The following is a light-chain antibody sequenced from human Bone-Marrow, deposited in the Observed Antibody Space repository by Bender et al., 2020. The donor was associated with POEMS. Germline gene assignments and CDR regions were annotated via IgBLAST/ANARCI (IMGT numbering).Light chain of an antibody. J-gene: IGLJ2*01. CDR2: QHT. V-gene: IGLV3-21*01. CDR3: QTWDSGSPV. Sequence: SYVLTQPPSVSVAPGKTATITCGGNDIESKSVHWYQQKPGQAPVLVICQHTQRPSGIPERISGSKSGNTATLTISGTQSIDEADYFCQTWDSGSPVFGGGTKLTVL. CDR1: DIESKS.